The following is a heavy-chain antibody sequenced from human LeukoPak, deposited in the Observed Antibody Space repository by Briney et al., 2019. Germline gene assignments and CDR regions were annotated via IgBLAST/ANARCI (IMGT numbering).Heavy chain of an antibody. D-gene: IGHD6-6*01. J-gene: IGHJ4*02. V-gene: IGHV4-61*08. CDR3: ARARSSSYDY. Sequence: SQTLSLTCTVSGGSIRSDDYYWSWIWQPPGKGLEWIGYIYYSGSTNYNPSLKSRVTISVDTSKNQFSLKLSSVTAADTAVYYCARARSSSYDYWGQGTLVTVSS. CDR1: GGSIRSDDYY. CDR2: IYYSGST.